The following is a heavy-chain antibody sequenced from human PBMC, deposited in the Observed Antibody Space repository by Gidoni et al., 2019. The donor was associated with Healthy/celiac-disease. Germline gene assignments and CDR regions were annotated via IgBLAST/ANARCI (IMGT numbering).Heavy chain of an antibody. CDR2: ISAYNGNT. D-gene: IGHD6-6*01. J-gene: IGHJ6*02. Sequence: QVQLVQSGAEVKKPGASVKVSCKASGYTFTSYGISWVRQTPGQGLEWLGWISAYNGNTNYAQKLQGRVTMTTDTSTSTAYMELRSLRSDDTAVYYCATDSSSSISNYYGMDVWGQGTTVTVSS. CDR3: ATDSSSSISNYYGMDV. CDR1: GYTFTSYG. V-gene: IGHV1-18*01.